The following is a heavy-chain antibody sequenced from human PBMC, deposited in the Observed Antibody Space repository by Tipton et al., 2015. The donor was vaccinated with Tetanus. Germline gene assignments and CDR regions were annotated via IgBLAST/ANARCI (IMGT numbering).Heavy chain of an antibody. D-gene: IGHD6-13*01. CDR2: ISSSSSYT. J-gene: IGHJ4*02. Sequence: CAASGFTFSDYYMSWIRQAPGKGLEWVSYISSSSSYTNYADSVKGRFTISRDNAKNSLYLQMNSLRAEDTAVYYCARVISAAVDYWGQGTLVTVSS. CDR3: ARVISAAVDY. CDR1: GFTFSDYY. V-gene: IGHV3-11*06.